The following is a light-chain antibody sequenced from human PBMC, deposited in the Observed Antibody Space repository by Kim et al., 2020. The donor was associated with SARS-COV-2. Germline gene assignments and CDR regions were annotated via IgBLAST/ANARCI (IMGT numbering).Light chain of an antibody. J-gene: IGLJ1*01. CDR3: SSYAGSHTYV. Sequence: QSALTHPASVSGSPGQSIAISCTGTSSDIGSYNLVSWYQQHPGRAPKLMIYAGTERPSGVSDRFSGSKSGYTASLTISGLQAEDEANYFCSSYAGSHTYVFGPGTKVTVL. CDR1: SSDIGSYNL. V-gene: IGLV2-23*01. CDR2: AGT.